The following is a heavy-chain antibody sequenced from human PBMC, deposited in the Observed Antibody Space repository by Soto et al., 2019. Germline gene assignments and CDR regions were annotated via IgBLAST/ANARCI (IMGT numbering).Heavy chain of an antibody. D-gene: IGHD6-6*01. CDR3: AQTRSIATVNWYDP. Sequence: QITLKESGPTLVKPTQTLTLTCTFSGFSLRINAVGVGWIRQPPGKALEWLALIYWNDDKRYSPSLKSRLTITEDTTKNQVVLTMNNIDPMDTATYYCAQTRSIATVNWYDPWGQGTLVTVSS. V-gene: IGHV2-5*01. J-gene: IGHJ5*02. CDR2: IYWNDDK. CDR1: GFSLRINAVG.